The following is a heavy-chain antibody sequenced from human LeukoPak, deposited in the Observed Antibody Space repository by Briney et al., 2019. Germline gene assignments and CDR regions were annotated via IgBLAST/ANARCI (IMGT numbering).Heavy chain of an antibody. CDR2: TNPNSGGT. J-gene: IGHJ4*02. Sequence: ASVKASCKASGYTFTRYYMHWVRQPPGQGLEWMGWTNPNSGGTNYAQKFQGRATMTRATSISTAYMELSRLRSDDTAVDYCARSPSDYGDFIDYWGQGTLVTVSS. CDR1: GYTFTRYY. CDR3: ARSPSDYGDFIDY. V-gene: IGHV1-2*02. D-gene: IGHD4-17*01.